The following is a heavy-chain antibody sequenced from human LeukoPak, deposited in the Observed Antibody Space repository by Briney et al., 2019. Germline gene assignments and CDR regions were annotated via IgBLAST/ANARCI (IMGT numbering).Heavy chain of an antibody. V-gene: IGHV4-59*01. Sequence: AGTLCLTCAASGVSIGSSYWSWIRQPPGKGLEWIGYIYYSGSTNYNPSLKSRVTISVDTSKNQYSLKLSSVTAADTAVYYCARTYGSGLRSFDYWGQGTLVTVSS. D-gene: IGHD3-10*01. J-gene: IGHJ4*02. CDR3: ARTYGSGLRSFDY. CDR2: IYYSGST. CDR1: GVSIGSSY.